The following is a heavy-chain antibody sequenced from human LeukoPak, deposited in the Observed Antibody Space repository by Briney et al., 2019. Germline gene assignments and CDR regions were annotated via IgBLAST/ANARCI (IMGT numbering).Heavy chain of an antibody. CDR2: MNPNSGNT. CDR3: ARGLGIVVVPAAPVDP. J-gene: IGHJ5*02. V-gene: IGHV1-8*01. CDR1: GYTFTSYD. D-gene: IGHD2-2*01. Sequence: ASVKVSCKASGYTFTSYDINWVRQATGQGLEWMGWMNPNSGNTGYAQKFQGRVTMTRNTSISTAYMELSSLRSEDTAVYYWARGLGIVVVPAAPVDPWGQGTLVTVSS.